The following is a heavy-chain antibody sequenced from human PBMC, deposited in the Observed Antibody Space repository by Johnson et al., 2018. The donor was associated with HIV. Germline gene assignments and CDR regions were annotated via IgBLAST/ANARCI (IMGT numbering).Heavy chain of an antibody. CDR2: ISYDGSDK. CDR3: AKSSSATYYGDAFDM. D-gene: IGHD3-10*01. CDR1: GFTFSSYG. J-gene: IGHJ3*02. V-gene: IGHV3-30*18. Sequence: QVQLVESGGGVVQPGRSLRLSCAASGFTFSSYGMHWVRQAPAKGLEWVAVISYDGSDKDYADSVKGRFTISRDNSKKTLSLQMNSLRPEDTAVYYCAKSSSATYYGDAFDMWGQGTMVTVSS.